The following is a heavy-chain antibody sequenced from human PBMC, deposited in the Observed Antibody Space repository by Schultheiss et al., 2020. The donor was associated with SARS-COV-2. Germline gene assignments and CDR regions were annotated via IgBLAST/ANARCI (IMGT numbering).Heavy chain of an antibody. J-gene: IGHJ6*02. CDR1: GFTFSNAW. Sequence: GGSLRLSCAASGFTFSNAWMSWVRQAPGKGLEWVSAISGSGGSTYYADSVKGRFTISRDNAKNTLYLQMNSLRAEDTAVYYCARIRAVAGTLYYYYGMDVWGQGTTVTVSS. D-gene: IGHD6-19*01. CDR3: ARIRAVAGTLYYYYGMDV. V-gene: IGHV3-23*01. CDR2: ISGSGGST.